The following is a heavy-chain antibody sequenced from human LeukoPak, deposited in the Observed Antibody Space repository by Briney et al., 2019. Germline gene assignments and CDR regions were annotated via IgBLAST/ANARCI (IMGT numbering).Heavy chain of an antibody. CDR2: IIPIFGTA. Sequence: ASVKVSCKASGGTFSSYAISWVRQAPGQGLEWMGGIIPIFGTANYAQKFQGRVTITTDESTSTAYMELSSLRSEDTAVYYCARDQTRYYYDSSGYHNWFDPWGQGTLVTVSS. CDR1: GGTFSSYA. CDR3: ARDQTRYYYDSSGYHNWFDP. V-gene: IGHV1-69*05. J-gene: IGHJ5*02. D-gene: IGHD3-22*01.